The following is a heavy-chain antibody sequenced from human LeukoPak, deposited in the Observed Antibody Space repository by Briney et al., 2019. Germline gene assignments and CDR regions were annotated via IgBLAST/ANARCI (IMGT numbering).Heavy chain of an antibody. J-gene: IGHJ4*02. CDR2: INPSGAST. CDR3: ARGDRRRPPSSIGWYSENIFDY. CDR1: GGTFSSYG. D-gene: IGHD6-13*01. Sequence: ASVKVSCKASGGTFSSYGISWVRQAPGQGLEWMGIINPSGASTRYAQKFQGRVTMTRDTSTSTVYMELSSLRSEDTAVYYCARGDRRRPPSSIGWYSENIFDYWGQGILLTVSS. V-gene: IGHV1-46*01.